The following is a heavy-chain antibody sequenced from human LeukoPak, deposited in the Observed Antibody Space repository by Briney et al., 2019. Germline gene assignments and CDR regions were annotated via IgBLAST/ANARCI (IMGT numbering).Heavy chain of an antibody. D-gene: IGHD6-13*01. CDR3: TTVLSSTRCDLCDY. CDR2: ISPDGNTT. V-gene: IGHV3-74*01. Sequence: GGSLRLSCAASGFTFSSYSMHWVRQAPGKGLMWVSPISPDGNTTYYADSVKGRFTISRDNDKNTLYLQMNSLGAEDAAVYYCTTVLSSTRCDLCDYWGQGTLVTVSS. CDR1: GFTFSSYS. J-gene: IGHJ4*02.